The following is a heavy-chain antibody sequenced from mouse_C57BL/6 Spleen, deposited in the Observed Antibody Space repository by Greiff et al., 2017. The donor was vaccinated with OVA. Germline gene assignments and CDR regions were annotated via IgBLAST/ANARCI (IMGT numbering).Heavy chain of an antibody. CDR3: ARVDYYGSSYDYAMDY. J-gene: IGHJ4*01. CDR1: GYSITSGYY. Sequence: EVKLMESGPGLVKPSQSLSLTCSVTGYSITSGYYWNWIRQFPGNKLEWMGYIRYDGSTNYNPSLKNRISITRDTSKNQFFLKLNSVTTEDTATYYCARVDYYGSSYDYAMDYWGQGTSVTVSS. V-gene: IGHV3-6*01. CDR2: IRYDGST. D-gene: IGHD1-1*01.